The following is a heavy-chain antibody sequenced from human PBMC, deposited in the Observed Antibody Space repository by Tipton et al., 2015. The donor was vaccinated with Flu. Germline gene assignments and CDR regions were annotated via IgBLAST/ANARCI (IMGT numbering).Heavy chain of an antibody. J-gene: IGHJ4*02. Sequence: QLVQSGPEVKKPGASVKVSCKATGYTFTGYYMHWVRQAPGQGLEWMGWINPNSGGTNDAQKFQGRVTMTRDTSISTAYMELGRLRSDDTAVYYCARAPEVWGVIVFDYWGQGTLVTVSS. CDR2: INPNSGGT. CDR1: GYTFTGYY. CDR3: ARAPEVWGVIVFDY. D-gene: IGHD3-16*02. V-gene: IGHV1-2*02.